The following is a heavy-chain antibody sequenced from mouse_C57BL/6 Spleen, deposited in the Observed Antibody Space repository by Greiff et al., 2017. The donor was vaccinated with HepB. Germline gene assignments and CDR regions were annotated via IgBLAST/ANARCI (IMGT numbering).Heavy chain of an antibody. Sequence: QVQLQQPGAELVKPGASVKLSCKASGYTFTSYWMHWVKQRPGRGLEWIGRIDPNSGGTKYNEKFKSKATLTVDKTSSTAYVQLSSLTSEDAAVSECARRPLRSGRSYDYFDYWGQGTTLTVSS. V-gene: IGHV1-72*01. D-gene: IGHD1-1*01. CDR3: ARRPLRSGRSYDYFDY. CDR2: IDPNSGGT. CDR1: GYTFTSYW. J-gene: IGHJ2*01.